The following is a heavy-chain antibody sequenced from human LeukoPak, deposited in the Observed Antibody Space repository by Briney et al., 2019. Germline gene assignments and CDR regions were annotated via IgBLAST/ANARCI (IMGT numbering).Heavy chain of an antibody. J-gene: IGHJ6*02. CDR1: GYTCTSYG. V-gene: IGHV1-18*01. CDR3: SGAGSGSYSPRGYYCGMDV. D-gene: IGHD3-10*01. Sequence: GASVKVSCKASGYTCTSYGISWVRQAPGQGLEWMGCSSAYNGNTNYAQKLQGRGTMTTDASTSTPYSEQMSLGSDAAAVDYYSGAGSGSYSPRGYYCGMDVWGQGTTVTVSS. CDR2: SSAYNGNT.